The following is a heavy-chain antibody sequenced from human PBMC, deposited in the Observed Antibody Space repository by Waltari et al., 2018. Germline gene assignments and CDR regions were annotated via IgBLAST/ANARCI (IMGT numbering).Heavy chain of an antibody. CDR3: TRGYGSGSWLIDAFDI. D-gene: IGHD3-10*01. V-gene: IGHV3-49*03. CDR1: GFTFGDYA. J-gene: IGHJ3*02. Sequence: EVQLVESGGGLVQPGRSLRLSCTASGFTFGDYAMSWFRQAPGKGLEWVGFIRSKAYGGTTEYAASVKGGFTISRDDSKSIAYLQMNSLKTEDTAVYYCTRGYGSGSWLIDAFDIWGQGTMVTVSS. CDR2: IRSKAYGGTT.